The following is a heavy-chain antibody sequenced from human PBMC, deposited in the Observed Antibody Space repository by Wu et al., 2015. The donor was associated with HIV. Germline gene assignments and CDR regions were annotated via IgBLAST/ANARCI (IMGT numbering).Heavy chain of an antibody. V-gene: IGHV1-69*13. Sequence: QVQLVQSGAGVKKPGSSVKVSCKASRGSFSDYAISWVRQAPGQGLEWMGRIIPMYGKPIDAQKFQGRITITADDSTSTVDMELSSLRSEDTAVYFCARDRDGGGFYYGMDVWGQGTTVTVSS. CDR3: ARDRDGGGFYYGMDV. D-gene: IGHD2-15*01. CDR2: IIPMYGKP. J-gene: IGHJ6*02. CDR1: RGSFSDYA.